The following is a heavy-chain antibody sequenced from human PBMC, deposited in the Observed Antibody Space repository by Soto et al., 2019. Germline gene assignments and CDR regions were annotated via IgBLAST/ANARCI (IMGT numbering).Heavy chain of an antibody. CDR3: ARELSGSWYNWFDP. CDR1: GFSASSNS. Sequence: PVGSLRLSCAASGFSASSNSMSWVRQAPGKGLEWVSVIHSDVTTYYADSVKGRFIISRDNSKDTLYLQMNRLRAEDTAVYYCARELSGSWYNWFDPWGQGTLVTVS. D-gene: IGHD5-12*01. CDR2: IHSDVTT. J-gene: IGHJ5*02. V-gene: IGHV3-53*01.